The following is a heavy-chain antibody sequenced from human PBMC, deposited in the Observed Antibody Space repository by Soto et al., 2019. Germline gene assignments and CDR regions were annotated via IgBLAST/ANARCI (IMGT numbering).Heavy chain of an antibody. V-gene: IGHV4-34*01. CDR1: GGSFSGYY. J-gene: IGHJ4*02. Sequence: SETLSLTCAVYGGSFSGYYWSWIRQPPGKGLEWIGEINHSGSTNYNPSLKSRVTISVDTSKNQFSLKLSFVTAADTAVYYCARVRGRPTTYESWSGYYTDLFDYWGPGSLVTVSS. D-gene: IGHD3-3*01. CDR2: INHSGST. CDR3: ARVRGRPTTYESWSGYYTDLFDY.